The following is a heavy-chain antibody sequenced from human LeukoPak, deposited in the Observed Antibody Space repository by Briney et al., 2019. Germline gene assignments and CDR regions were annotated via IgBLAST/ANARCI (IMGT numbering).Heavy chain of an antibody. V-gene: IGHV4-39*01. J-gene: IGHJ4*02. CDR3: ASLTLTYYFDY. CDR2: IYYSGST. CDR1: GGSISSSSYY. Sequence: SETLSLTCTVSGGSISSSSYYWGWFRQPPGKGLEWIGSIYYSGSTYYNPSLKSRVTISVDTSKNQFSLKLSSVTAADTAVYYCASLTLTYYFDYWGQGTLVTVSS. D-gene: IGHD3-16*01.